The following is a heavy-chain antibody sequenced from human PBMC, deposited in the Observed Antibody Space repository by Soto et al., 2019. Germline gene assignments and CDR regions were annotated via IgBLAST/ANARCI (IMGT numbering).Heavy chain of an antibody. D-gene: IGHD6-13*01. V-gene: IGHV3-7*05. CDR1: GFTFSSYW. J-gene: IGHJ4*02. CDR3: ARVDGTMAPAAGNY. CDR2: IKQDGSEK. Sequence: GGSLRLSCAASGFTFSSYWMSWVRQAPGKGLEWVANIKQDGSEKYYVDSVKGRFTISRDNAKNSLYLQMNSLRAEDTAVYYCARVDGTMAPAAGNYWGQGTLVTVSS.